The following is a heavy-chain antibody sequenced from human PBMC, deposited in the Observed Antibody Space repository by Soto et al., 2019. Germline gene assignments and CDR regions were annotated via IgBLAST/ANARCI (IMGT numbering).Heavy chain of an antibody. CDR1: GFTFSAYG. J-gene: IGHJ6*02. Sequence: QEKLVESGGGVVQPGRSLRLSCAASGFTFSAYGMHWVRQAPGKGLEWVTVISYDGSSKYYADSVNGRFIVSRDNSKHTLYLQMNSLRPEDTAVYYCAKVTFSGDYYYSYGMDVWGQGTTVTVSS. CDR3: AKVTFSGDYYYSYGMDV. CDR2: ISYDGSSK. D-gene: IGHD1-26*01. V-gene: IGHV3-30*18.